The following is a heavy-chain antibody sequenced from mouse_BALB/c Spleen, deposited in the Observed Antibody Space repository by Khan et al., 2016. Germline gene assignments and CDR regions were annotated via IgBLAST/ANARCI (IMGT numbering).Heavy chain of an antibody. CDR3: AYRYDYAMDC. Sequence: QVQLQQSGAELAKPGASVKMSCKASGYTFTSYWMHWVKQRPGQGLEWIGYINPSTGYTEYNQKFKDKATLTADKSSSTAYMQLSSLTSEDSAVYYCAYRYDYAMDCWGQGTSVTVSS. J-gene: IGHJ4*01. CDR1: GYTFTSYW. D-gene: IGHD2-14*01. V-gene: IGHV1-7*01. CDR2: INPSTGYT.